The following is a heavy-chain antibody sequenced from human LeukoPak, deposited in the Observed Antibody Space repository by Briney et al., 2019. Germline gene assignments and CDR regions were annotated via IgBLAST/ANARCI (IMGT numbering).Heavy chain of an antibody. J-gene: IGHJ4*02. CDR1: GFTVSSNY. CDR3: ARAGGDYVWGSYRYDFDY. CDR2: ISYDGSNK. V-gene: IGHV3-30-3*01. D-gene: IGHD3-16*02. Sequence: GGSLRLSCAASGFTVSSNYMSWVRQAPGKGLEWVAVISYDGSNKYYADSVKGRFTISRDNSKNTLYLQMNSLRAEDTAVYYCARAGGDYVWGSYRYDFDYWGQGTLVTVSS.